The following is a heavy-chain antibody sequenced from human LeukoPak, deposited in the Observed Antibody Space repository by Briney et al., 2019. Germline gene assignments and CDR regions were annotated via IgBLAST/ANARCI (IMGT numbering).Heavy chain of an antibody. J-gene: IGHJ4*02. CDR1: GFTFSSYW. V-gene: IGHV3-7*01. CDR2: IKQDGSEK. CDR3: ARHLLGAHVSSTFDY. Sequence: PGGSLRLSCAASGFTFSSYWMSWVRQAPGKGLEWVANIKQDGSEKYYVDSVKGRFTISRDNAKNSLYLQMNSLRAEDTAVYYCARHLLGAHVSSTFDYWGQGTLVTVSS. D-gene: IGHD2-15*01.